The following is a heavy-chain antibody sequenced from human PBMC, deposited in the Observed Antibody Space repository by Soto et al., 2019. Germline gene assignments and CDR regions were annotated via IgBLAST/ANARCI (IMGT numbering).Heavy chain of an antibody. V-gene: IGHV2-5*02. J-gene: IGHJ6*02. CDR2: IYWDEDK. CDR3: AHKGGRGAGMDV. Sequence: QITLKESGPTLVKPTQTLTLTCTFSGFSLSSSGVGVGWIRQPPGKAPEWLALIYWDEDKRYSPSLKTRLTITKDTSTNGVVLTMTNMDPVDTGTYYCAHKGGRGAGMDVWGQRTTVTVSS. CDR1: GFSLSSSGVG. D-gene: IGHD2-15*01.